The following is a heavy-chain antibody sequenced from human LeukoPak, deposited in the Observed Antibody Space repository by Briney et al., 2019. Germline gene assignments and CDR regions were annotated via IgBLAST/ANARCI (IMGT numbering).Heavy chain of an antibody. V-gene: IGHV3-48*03. D-gene: IGHD2-21*01. CDR1: GFAFSSYE. J-gene: IGHJ4*02. Sequence: GGSLRLSCAASGFAFSSYELNWVRQAPGKGLEWVSYISTSGTTIHYADSVKGRFTISRDNAKNSLFLQMNSLRAEDTAVYYCTRDSQGSRMYSVVYWGQGTLVTVSS. CDR2: ISTSGTTI. CDR3: TRDSQGSRMYSVVY.